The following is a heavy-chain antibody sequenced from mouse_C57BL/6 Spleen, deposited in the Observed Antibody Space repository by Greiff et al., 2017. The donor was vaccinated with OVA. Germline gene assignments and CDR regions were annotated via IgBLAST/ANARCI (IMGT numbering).Heavy chain of an antibody. D-gene: IGHD1-1*01. CDR2: IYPSDSET. CDR3: ARSPSYYGSTKGYFDV. CDR1: GYTFTSYW. J-gene: IGHJ1*03. Sequence: QVQLQQPGAELVRPGSSVKLSCKASGYTFTSYWMDWVKQRPGQGLEWIGNIYPSDSETHYNQKFKDKATLTVDKSSSTAYMQLSSLTSEDSAVYYCARSPSYYGSTKGYFDVWGTGTTVTVSS. V-gene: IGHV1-61*01.